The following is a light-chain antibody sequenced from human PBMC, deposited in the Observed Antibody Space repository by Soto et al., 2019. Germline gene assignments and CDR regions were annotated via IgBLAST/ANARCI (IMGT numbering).Light chain of an antibody. Sequence: DLQMTQSPSSLSTSVGDKVTITCRASLSISNYLNWYQQKPGKAPKLLIYAASNLQSGVPSRFSGSGSGTDFTLTISSLQPDDFATYYCQQSYTTPRTFGQGTKLEIK. CDR2: AAS. V-gene: IGKV1-39*01. CDR3: QQSYTTPRT. CDR1: LSISNY. J-gene: IGKJ2*01.